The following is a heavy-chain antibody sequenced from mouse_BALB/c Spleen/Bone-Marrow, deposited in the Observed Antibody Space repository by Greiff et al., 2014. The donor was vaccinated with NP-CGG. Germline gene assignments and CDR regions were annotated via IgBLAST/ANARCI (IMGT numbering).Heavy chain of an antibody. D-gene: IGHD3-3*01. J-gene: IGHJ2*01. CDR2: INPGSGGT. V-gene: IGHV1-54*03. CDR3: ARRDGSYFDY. Sequence: LVESGAELVRPWTSVKVSCKASGYAFTNYLIEWVKQRPGQGLEWIGMINPGSGGTNYNEKFKGKATLTADKSSSTAYMQLSSLTSDDSAVYFCARRDGSYFDYWGQGTTLTVSS. CDR1: GYAFTNYL.